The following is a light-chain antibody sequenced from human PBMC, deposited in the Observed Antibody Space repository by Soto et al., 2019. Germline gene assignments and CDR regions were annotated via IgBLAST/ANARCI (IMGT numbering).Light chain of an antibody. CDR1: SSDVGTYNY. Sequence: QSVLTQPASVSGSPGQSITISCTGTSSDVGTYNYVSWYQQHPGKAPKLMIYDVSTRPSGVSNRFSGSKSGNTASLTISGLQAEDEADYRCSSYTRTSTLVFGTGTKLTVL. J-gene: IGLJ1*01. V-gene: IGLV2-14*01. CDR2: DVS. CDR3: SSYTRTSTLV.